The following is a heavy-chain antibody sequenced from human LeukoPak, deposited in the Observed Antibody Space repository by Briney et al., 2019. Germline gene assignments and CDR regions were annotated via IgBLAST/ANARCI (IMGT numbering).Heavy chain of an antibody. D-gene: IGHD3-10*01. J-gene: IGHJ4*02. V-gene: IGHV4-34*01. Sequence: SETLSLTRADYGGSFCGYYWSWMCQPPGGGLGWIASINYGETTYYNPSLKSRVTISVDTSKNQFSLRLSSVTAADTAVYLCARYVVSGSGRFYFDYWGQGSLVTVSS. CDR3: ARYVVSGSGRFYFDY. CDR2: INYGETT. CDR1: GGSFCGYY.